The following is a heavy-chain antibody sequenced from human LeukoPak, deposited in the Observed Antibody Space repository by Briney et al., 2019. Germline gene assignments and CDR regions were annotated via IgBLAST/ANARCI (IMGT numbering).Heavy chain of an antibody. Sequence: KPSETLSLTCTVSGGSISGYCWDWIRQAPGKGLEWIGYICHTGSTNSNPSLKSRVTLSVDTSKNQFSLRLTSVTAADTAVYYCARTGSTVTMLYPFDHWGQGTLVTVSS. CDR1: GGSISGYC. D-gene: IGHD4-17*01. CDR3: ARTGSTVTMLYPFDH. V-gene: IGHV4-59*01. J-gene: IGHJ4*02. CDR2: ICHTGST.